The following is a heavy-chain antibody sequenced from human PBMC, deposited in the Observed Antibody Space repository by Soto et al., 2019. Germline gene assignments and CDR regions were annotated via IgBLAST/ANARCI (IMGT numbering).Heavy chain of an antibody. D-gene: IGHD4-17*01. J-gene: IGHJ4*02. V-gene: IGHV1-2*02. CDR1: GYTFSEYY. Sequence: QVQLLQSGTEVKKPGASVKVSCKASGYTFSEYYMNWVRQAPGQGLEWMGWINPNTGGTKYAQKFQGRVTLTRDTSINTAYMELSRLRSDDTAVHYCARDYYGGDYWGQGTLVTVSS. CDR2: INPNTGGT. CDR3: ARDYYGGDY.